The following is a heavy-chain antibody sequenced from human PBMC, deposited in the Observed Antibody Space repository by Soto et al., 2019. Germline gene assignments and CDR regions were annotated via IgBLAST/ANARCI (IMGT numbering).Heavy chain of an antibody. J-gene: IGHJ6*02. CDR1: GGTFSSYA. V-gene: IGHV1-69*01. CDR3: ARGANPREYYYYGMDV. CDR2: IIPIFGTA. Sequence: QVKLVQSGAEVKKPESSVKVSCKASGGTFSSYAISWVRQAPGQGLEWMGGIIPIFGTANYAQKFQGRVTITADESTSTAYMELSSLRSEDTAVYYCARGANPREYYYYGMDVWGRGTTVTVSS.